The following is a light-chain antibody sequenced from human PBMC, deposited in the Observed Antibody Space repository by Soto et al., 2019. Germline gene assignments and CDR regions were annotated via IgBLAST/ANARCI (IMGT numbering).Light chain of an antibody. J-gene: IGKJ2*02. Sequence: GARVTITCRASQSIDGWLAWYQQKPGEAPKLLIYKSSTSQPGVPSRFSGSGSGTDFTLTISTLQPGDFATYYCQHYTISGCTFGQGTKLEIK. V-gene: IGKV1-5*03. CDR3: QHYTISGCT. CDR1: QSIDGW. CDR2: KSS.